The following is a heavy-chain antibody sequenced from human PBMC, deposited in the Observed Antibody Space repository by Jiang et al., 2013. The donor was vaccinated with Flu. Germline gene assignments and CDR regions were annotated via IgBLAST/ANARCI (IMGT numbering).Heavy chain of an antibody. D-gene: IGHD6-13*01. J-gene: IGHJ5*02. CDR1: SISSGDYY. CDR3: ARRIAAYRRAEGWFDP. V-gene: IGHV4-30-4*08. CDR2: SITWEH. Sequence: SISSGDYYWSWIRQPPGRAWSGLGTSITWEHLLXPSLKSRVTISVDTSKNQFSLKLSSVTAADTAVYYCARRIAAYRRAEGWFDPWGQGTLVTVSS.